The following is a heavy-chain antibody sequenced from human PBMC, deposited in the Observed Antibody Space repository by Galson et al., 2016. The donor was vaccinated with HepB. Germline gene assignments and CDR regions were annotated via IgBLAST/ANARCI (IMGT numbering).Heavy chain of an antibody. V-gene: IGHV1-3*04. D-gene: IGHD6-19*01. J-gene: IGHJ4*02. CDR3: ARDGGSGWSRLW. CDR2: TNNANGNT. CDR1: GYTFTNYA. Sequence: SVKVSCKASGYTFTNYAMHWVRQAPGQRLEWMGWTNNANGNTEYSQSFQGRVTFTRDTSASTAYMELSSLRSDDTAVYYCARDGGSGWSRLWWGQGTLVAVSS.